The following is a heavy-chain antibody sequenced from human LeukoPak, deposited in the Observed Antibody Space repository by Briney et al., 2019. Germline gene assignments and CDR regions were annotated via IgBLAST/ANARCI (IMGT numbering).Heavy chain of an antibody. J-gene: IGHJ4*02. CDR1: GGSISSGGYS. CDR3: AREAVPAARDY. D-gene: IGHD2-2*01. V-gene: IGHV4-31*03. Sequence: SQTLSLTCTVSGGSISSGGYSWGWLRQHPGKGLEWIGYIYYSGSTYYTPSLKSGVTISVDTSKNQSSRKLSSVTAADTAVYYCAREAVPAARDYWGQGTLVTVSS. CDR2: IYYSGST.